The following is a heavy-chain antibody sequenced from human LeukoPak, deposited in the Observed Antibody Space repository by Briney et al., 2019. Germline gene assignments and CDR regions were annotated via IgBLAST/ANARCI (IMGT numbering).Heavy chain of an antibody. J-gene: IGHJ4*02. CDR1: RFTFSSYS. Sequence: PGGSLRLSCAASRFTFSSYSMSWVRQAPGKGLEWVSSISSRGDTIYYADSVKGRFTISRDNAKNSLYLQMNSLRAEDTAVYYCATDRSSGLYYYDSSGLLYWGQGTLVTVSS. D-gene: IGHD3-22*01. V-gene: IGHV3-48*04. CDR2: ISSRGDTI. CDR3: ATDRSSGLYYYDSSGLLY.